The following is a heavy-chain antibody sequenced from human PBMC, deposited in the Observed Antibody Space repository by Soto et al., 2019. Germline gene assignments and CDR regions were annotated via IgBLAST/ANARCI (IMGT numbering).Heavy chain of an antibody. CDR1: GFSISADGVG. J-gene: IGHJ4*02. V-gene: IGHV2-5*02. Sequence: QITLKESGPTLVKPTQTLRLTCSCYGFSISADGVGVGWIRQPPVKALEWLAILYWDNDKRDSPSLNSRLPITRDTSTHEVVRTSTNVDPVDTATYFGAHSRRRACCGGGNFYNFDSWGQGTLVTVSS. CDR3: AHSRRRACCGGGNFYNFDS. CDR2: LYWDNDK. D-gene: IGHD2-15*01.